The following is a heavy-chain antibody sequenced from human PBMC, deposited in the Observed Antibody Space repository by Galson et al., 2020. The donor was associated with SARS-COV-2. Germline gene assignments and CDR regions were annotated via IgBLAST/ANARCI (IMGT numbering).Heavy chain of an antibody. Sequence: KIGESLKISCKGSGYSFTSYRIGWVRQMPGKGLEWMGIIYPGDSDTRYSPSFQGQVTISADKSISTAYLQWSSLKASDTAMYYCARQVYDILTGLPDYWGQGTLVTVSS. J-gene: IGHJ4*02. V-gene: IGHV5-51*01. CDR1: GYSFTSYR. CDR2: IYPGDSDT. D-gene: IGHD3-9*01. CDR3: ARQVYDILTGLPDY.